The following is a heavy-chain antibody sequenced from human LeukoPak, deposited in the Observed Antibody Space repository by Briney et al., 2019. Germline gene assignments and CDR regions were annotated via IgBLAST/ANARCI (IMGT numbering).Heavy chain of an antibody. D-gene: IGHD3-22*01. J-gene: IGHJ4*02. CDR2: IIPIFGTA. CDR3: ARLDVNDSSGDLFDY. Sequence: ASVKVSCKASGGTFSSYAISWVRQAPGQGLEWMGRIIPIFGTANYAQKLQGRVTITTDESTSTAYMELSSLRSEDTAVYYCARLDVNDSSGDLFDYWGQGTLVTVSS. CDR1: GGTFSSYA. V-gene: IGHV1-69*05.